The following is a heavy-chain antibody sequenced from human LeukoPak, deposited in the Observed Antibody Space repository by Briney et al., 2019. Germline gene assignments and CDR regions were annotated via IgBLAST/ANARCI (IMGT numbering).Heavy chain of an antibody. V-gene: IGHV3-74*01. D-gene: IGHD5/OR15-5a*01. CDR2: INSDGSSR. J-gene: IGHJ4*02. CDR1: GFSFSSYW. CDR3: VRALSPPVSTVDN. Sequence: PGGSLRLSCAATGFSFSSYWMHWVRQAPGKGLVWVSRINSDGSSRNYAESVKSGFTISRDNAKNTLYLQMSSLRAEDTAVYYCVRALSPPVSTVDNWGQGTLVTVSS.